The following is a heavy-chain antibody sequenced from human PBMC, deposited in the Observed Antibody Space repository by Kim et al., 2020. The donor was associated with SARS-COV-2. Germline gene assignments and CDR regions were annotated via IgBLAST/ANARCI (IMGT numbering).Heavy chain of an antibody. CDR1: GFTFGDYV. CDR3: VAVLDY. CDR2: IKSRVYGGTI. D-gene: IGHD4-17*01. Sequence: GGSLRLSCKASGFTFGDYVMTWVRQAPGKGLEWVGFIKSRVYGGTIEYAASVKGRFTISRDDSTNTVYLQMDNLKIEDTAVYFCVAVLDYWGQGALVTVS. J-gene: IGHJ4*02. V-gene: IGHV3-49*04.